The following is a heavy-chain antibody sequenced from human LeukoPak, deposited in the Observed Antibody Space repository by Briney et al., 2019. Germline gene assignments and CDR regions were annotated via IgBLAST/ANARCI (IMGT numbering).Heavy chain of an antibody. V-gene: IGHV1-2*02. CDR2: INPNSGGT. Sequence: ASVKVSCKASGYTFTGYYMHWVRQAPGQGLEWMGWINPNSGGTNYAQKFQGRVTMTRDTSISTAYMELSRLRSDDTAVYYCAREWEYCGSTSCYLDYWGQGTLVTVSS. CDR1: GYTFTGYY. CDR3: AREWEYCGSTSCYLDY. J-gene: IGHJ4*02. D-gene: IGHD2-2*01.